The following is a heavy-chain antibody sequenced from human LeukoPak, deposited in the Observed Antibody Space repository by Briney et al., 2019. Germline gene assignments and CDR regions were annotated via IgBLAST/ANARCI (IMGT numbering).Heavy chain of an antibody. J-gene: IGHJ1*01. D-gene: IGHD3-22*01. CDR2: IIPISGKA. V-gene: IGHV1-69*06. Sequence: ASVKVSCKASGGTFSTYAITWVRQAPGQGLEWMGGIIPISGKANYAQKFQGRVTITADKSTSTAYMELSRLRSDDTAVYYCARPTYDSSDYEYFQHWGQGTLVTVSS. CDR3: ARPTYDSSDYEYFQH. CDR1: GGTFSTYA.